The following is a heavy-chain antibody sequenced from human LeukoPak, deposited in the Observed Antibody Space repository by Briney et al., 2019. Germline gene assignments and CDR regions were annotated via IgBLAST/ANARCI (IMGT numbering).Heavy chain of an antibody. J-gene: IGHJ3*01. D-gene: IGHD1-1*01. CDR1: GFTFSDSA. Sequence: GGSLRLSCTASGFTFSDSAMHWVRQSSGKGLEWVGRIKTKANNYATAFAASVKGRFTISRDDSKNTAYLQMNSLKIEDTAVYYCTRRKIDNLNGFDFWGQGTMVTVSS. V-gene: IGHV3-73*01. CDR2: IKTKANNYAT. CDR3: TRRKIDNLNGFDF.